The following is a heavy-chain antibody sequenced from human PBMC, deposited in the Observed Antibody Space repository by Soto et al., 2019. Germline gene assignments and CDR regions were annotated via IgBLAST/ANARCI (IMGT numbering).Heavy chain of an antibody. V-gene: IGHV4-31*03. J-gene: IGHJ4*02. CDR2: IYYSGST. Sequence: QVQLQESGPGLVKPSQTLSLTCTVSGASISSVGYYWSWIRQHPGKGLEWIGYIYYSGSTYYNPSLKSRVTISVDTSKNQLSLKLSSVTAADTGGYYCARDVGDGGCDYWGQGTLVTVSS. CDR3: ARDVGDGGCDY. CDR1: GASISSVGYY. D-gene: IGHD3-10*01.